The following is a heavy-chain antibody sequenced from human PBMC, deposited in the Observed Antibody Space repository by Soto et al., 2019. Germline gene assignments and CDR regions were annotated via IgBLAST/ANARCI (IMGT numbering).Heavy chain of an antibody. CDR1: GYTFTSYA. J-gene: IGHJ4*02. V-gene: IGHV1-3*01. CDR3: AREWLLLSVFDY. D-gene: IGHD3-3*01. Sequence: ASVKVSCKASGYTFTSYAMHWVRQAPGQRLEWKGWINAGNGNTKYSQKFQGRVTITRDTSASTAYMELSSLRSEDTAVYYCAREWLLLSVFDYWGQGTLVTVSS. CDR2: INAGNGNT.